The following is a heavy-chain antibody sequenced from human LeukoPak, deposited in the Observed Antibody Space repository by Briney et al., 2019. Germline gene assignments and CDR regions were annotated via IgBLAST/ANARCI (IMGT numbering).Heavy chain of an antibody. Sequence: SETLSLTCTVSGGSISSSSYYWGWLRQPPGKGLEWIGSIYYSGSTYYNPSLKSRVTISVDTSKNQFSLKLSSVTAADTAVYYCATVGQQLALDYWGQGTLVTVSS. CDR3: ATVGQQLALDY. CDR2: IYYSGST. CDR1: GGSISSSSYY. D-gene: IGHD6-13*01. V-gene: IGHV4-39*01. J-gene: IGHJ4*02.